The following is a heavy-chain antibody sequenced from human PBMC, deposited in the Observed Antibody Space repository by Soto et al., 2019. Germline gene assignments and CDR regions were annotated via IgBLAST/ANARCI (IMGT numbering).Heavy chain of an antibody. V-gene: IGHV1-69*13. CDR2: IIPIFGTA. D-gene: IGHD4-17*01. CDR1: GGTFSSYA. J-gene: IGHJ4*02. Sequence: SVKVSCKASGGTFSSYAISWVRQAPGQGLEWMGGIIPIFGTANYAQKFQGRVTITADESTSTAYMELSSLRSEDTAVYYCARDTYGDPGAFDYWGQGTLVTVSS. CDR3: ARDTYGDPGAFDY.